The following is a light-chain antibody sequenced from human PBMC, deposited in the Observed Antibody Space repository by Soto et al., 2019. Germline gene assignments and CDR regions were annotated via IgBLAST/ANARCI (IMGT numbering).Light chain of an antibody. Sequence: EIVMTQSPATVSVSPGERATLSCRASQSITNNLAWYQHKPGQAPRLLIYGASTRATGIPARFSGSGSGTEFTLTISSVQSEDFGVYYCQQYKNWPPWTFGLGTKVEIK. CDR2: GAS. V-gene: IGKV3-15*01. CDR3: QQYKNWPPWT. CDR1: QSITNN. J-gene: IGKJ1*01.